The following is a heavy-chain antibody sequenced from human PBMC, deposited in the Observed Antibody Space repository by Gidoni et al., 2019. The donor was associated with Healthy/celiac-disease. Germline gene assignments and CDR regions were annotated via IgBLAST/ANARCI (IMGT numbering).Heavy chain of an antibody. J-gene: IGHJ3*02. CDR2: MIPNSSNT. CDR3: AWSGTYAFDI. CDR1: GYTLPSYD. Sequence: QSPLVQSGGEVKKLGASVKVSCKASGYTLPSYDINWVRQATGQGLEWVGWMIPNSSNTGYAQKFQGRVTITRNTSISTAYMELSSLRSEDTAVYYCAWSGTYAFDIWGQGTMVTVSS. D-gene: IGHD3-3*01. V-gene: IGHV1-8*01.